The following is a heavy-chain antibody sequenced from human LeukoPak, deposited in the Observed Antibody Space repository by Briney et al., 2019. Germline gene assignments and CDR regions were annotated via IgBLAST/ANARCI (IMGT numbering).Heavy chain of an antibody. D-gene: IGHD5-24*01. CDR3: ARDRGDSYKITGAFDI. J-gene: IGHJ3*02. Sequence: PSQTLSLTCTVSGGSISSGGYYWSWIRQHPGKGLEWIGYIYYSGSTYYNPSLKSRVTISVDTSKNQFSLKLSSVTAADTAVYYCARDRGDSYKITGAFDIWGQGTMVTVSS. CDR2: IYYSGST. V-gene: IGHV4-31*03. CDR1: GGSISSGGYY.